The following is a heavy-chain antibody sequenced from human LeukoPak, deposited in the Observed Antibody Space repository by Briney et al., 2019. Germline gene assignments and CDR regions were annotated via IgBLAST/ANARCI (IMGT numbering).Heavy chain of an antibody. CDR2: IKQDGSEK. Sequence: GGSLRLSCVASRFTFSDYWMSWVRQAPGKGLEWVANIKQDGSEKYYVDSVKGRFTISRDNAKNSLYLQMNSLRAEDTAVYYCAREVTPYYWGQGTLVTVSS. V-gene: IGHV3-7*01. CDR3: AREVTPYY. D-gene: IGHD2-21*02. CDR1: RFTFSDYW. J-gene: IGHJ4*02.